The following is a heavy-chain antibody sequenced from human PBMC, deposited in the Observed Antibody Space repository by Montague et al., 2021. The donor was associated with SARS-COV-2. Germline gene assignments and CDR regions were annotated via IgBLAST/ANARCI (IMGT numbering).Heavy chain of an antibody. V-gene: IGHV4-34*01. CDR3: ARGRIEVSMIVVVLTGASYYMDV. Sequence: SETLSLTCAVYGRSFSGHYWSWIRQPPGKGLEWIGEINNSGSTNHNPSLKSRVTISVDTSKNQFSLKLHSVTAADTAVYYCARGRIEVSMIVVVLTGASYYMDVWGKGTTVTVSS. D-gene: IGHD3-22*01. J-gene: IGHJ6*03. CDR2: INNSGST. CDR1: GRSFSGHY.